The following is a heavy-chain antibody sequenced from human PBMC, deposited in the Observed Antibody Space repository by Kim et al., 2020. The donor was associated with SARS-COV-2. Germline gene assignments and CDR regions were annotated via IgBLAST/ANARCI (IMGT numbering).Heavy chain of an antibody. CDR1: GFTFSSFG. J-gene: IGHJ5*02. V-gene: IGHV3-33*01. CDR2: IWYDGSNK. Sequence: GGSLRLSCAASGFTFSSFGMHWVRQAPGKGLEWVAVIWYDGSNKYYADSVKGRFTISRDNSKNTLYLQMNSLRAEDTAVYYCARATTRRVLNWFDPWGQGTLVTVSS. CDR3: ARATTRRVLNWFDP.